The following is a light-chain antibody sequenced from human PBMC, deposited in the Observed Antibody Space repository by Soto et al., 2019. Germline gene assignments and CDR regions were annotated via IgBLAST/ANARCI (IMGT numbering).Light chain of an antibody. CDR3: QQYNNWPPIT. J-gene: IGKJ5*01. V-gene: IGKV3-15*01. CDR2: DAS. CDR1: QSVSSN. Sequence: EIVKTKFPATLSVSPGERATLSCRASQSVSSNLAWYQQKPGQAPRLLIYDASTRATGIPARFSGSGSGTEFTLTISSLQSEDFAVYYCQQYNNWPPITFGQGTRLEIK.